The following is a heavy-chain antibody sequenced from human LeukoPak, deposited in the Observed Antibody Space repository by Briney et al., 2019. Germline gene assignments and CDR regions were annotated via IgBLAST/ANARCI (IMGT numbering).Heavy chain of an antibody. J-gene: IGHJ4*02. CDR1: GFTFSIYS. CDR3: ASDPFDY. V-gene: IGHV3-48*02. CDR2: ISSSSGTI. Sequence: PGGALRLSCAASGFTFSIYSMNWVRQAPGKGLEWVSYISSSSGTIYYADSVKGRFTISRENAKNSLYLQMNSLRDEDTAVYYCASDPFDYWGQGTLVTVSS.